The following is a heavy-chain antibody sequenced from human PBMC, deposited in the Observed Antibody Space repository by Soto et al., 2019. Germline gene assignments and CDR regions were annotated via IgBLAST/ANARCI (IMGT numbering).Heavy chain of an antibody. CDR2: ISYNGGAQ. D-gene: IGHD1-1*01. J-gene: IGHJ3*02. CDR1: GFTFSRYG. Sequence: QVQLVEAGGGVVQPGRSLRLSCAASGFTFSRYGMHWVRQAPGKGLDWVAVISYNGGAQYYADAVKGRFTISRDNSRNTLYLQMNSLGPEHTAVYYCAKEPLEVSGRNAFNIWGQGTTVTASS. V-gene: IGHV3-30*18. CDR3: AKEPLEVSGRNAFNI.